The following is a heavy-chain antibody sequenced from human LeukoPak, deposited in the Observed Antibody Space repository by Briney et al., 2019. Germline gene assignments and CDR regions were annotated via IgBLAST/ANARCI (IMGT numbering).Heavy chain of an antibody. CDR2: ISPKSGGT. CDR1: GYTFTDYY. CDR3: TRGYFYYMDV. J-gene: IGHJ6*03. Sequence: ASVKVSCKDPGYTFTDYYLHWVRQAPGHGLEWMGRISPKSGGTNYAQKFQGRVTVTRDTSISTAYMELSRLRYDDTAVYYCTRGYFYYMDVWDKGTTVTVS. V-gene: IGHV1-2*06.